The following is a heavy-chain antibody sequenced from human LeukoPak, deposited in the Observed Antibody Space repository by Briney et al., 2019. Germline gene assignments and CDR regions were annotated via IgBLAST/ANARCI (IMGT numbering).Heavy chain of an antibody. V-gene: IGHV3-21*05. Sequence: PGGSLRLSCVVSGFTFNTCSMSWVRQAPGKGREGVSYINSGSSYILYAESVKGRFTLSRDNAKHTLYLQMNSLRAEGTAVYYSARDRWGCSSTSCYPGYYFDYWGQGTLVTVSS. CDR1: GFTFNTCS. J-gene: IGHJ4*02. CDR3: ARDRWGCSSTSCYPGYYFDY. CDR2: INSGSSYI. D-gene: IGHD2-2*01.